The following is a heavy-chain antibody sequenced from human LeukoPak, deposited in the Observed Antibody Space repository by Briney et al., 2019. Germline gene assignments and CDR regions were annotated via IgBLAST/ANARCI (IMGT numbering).Heavy chain of an antibody. Sequence: SETLSLTCTVSGGSISSYYWSWIRQPPGKRLEWIGYIYYSGSTNYNPSLKSRVTISVDTSKNQFPLKLASVTAADTAVYYCARDPDYGDYYFDYWGQGAPVTVSS. CDR2: IYYSGST. J-gene: IGHJ4*02. CDR1: GGSISSYY. V-gene: IGHV4-59*12. D-gene: IGHD4-17*01. CDR3: ARDPDYGDYYFDY.